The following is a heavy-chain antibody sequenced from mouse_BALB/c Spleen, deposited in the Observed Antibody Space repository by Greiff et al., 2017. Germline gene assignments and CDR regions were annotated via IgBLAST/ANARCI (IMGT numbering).Heavy chain of an antibody. CDR2: IRLKSNNYAT. V-gene: IGHV6-6*02. CDR1: GFTFSNYW. CDR3: TTLITTGVAGFAY. J-gene: IGHJ3*01. Sequence: EVMLVESGGGLVQPGGSMKLSCVASGFTFSNYWMNWVRQSPEKGLEWVAEIRLKSNNYATHYAESVKGRFTISRDDSKSSVYLQMNNLRAEDTGIYYCTTLITTGVAGFAYWGQGTLVTVSA. D-gene: IGHD1-1*01.